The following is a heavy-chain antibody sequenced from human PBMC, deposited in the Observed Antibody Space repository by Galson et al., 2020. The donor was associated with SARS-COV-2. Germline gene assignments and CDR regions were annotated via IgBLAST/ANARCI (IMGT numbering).Heavy chain of an antibody. J-gene: IGHJ4*02. CDR3: ARTYGSGSYYDPRYYFDY. V-gene: IGHV4-39*01. D-gene: IGHD3-10*01. CDR2: IYYSGST. CDR1: GGSISSSSYY. Sequence: SATLSLTCTVSGGSISSSSYYWGWIRQPPGKGLEWIGSIYYSGSTYYNPSLKSRVTISVDTTKNQFSLKLSSVTAADTAVYYCARTYGSGSYYDPRYYFDYWGQGTLVTVSS.